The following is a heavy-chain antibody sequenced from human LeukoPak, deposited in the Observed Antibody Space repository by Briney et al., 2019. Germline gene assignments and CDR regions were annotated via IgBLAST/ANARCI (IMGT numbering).Heavy chain of an antibody. CDR2: ISWNSGSI. V-gene: IGHV3-9*01. D-gene: IGHD6-6*01. CDR3: AKDPSRQLRYYFDY. J-gene: IGHJ4*02. Sequence: GGSLRLSCAASGFTFDDYAIHWVRQAPGKGLEWVSGISWNSGSIGYADSVKGRFTISRDNAKNSLYLQMSSLRAEDTALYYCAKDPSRQLRYYFDYWGQGTLVTVSS. CDR1: GFTFDDYA.